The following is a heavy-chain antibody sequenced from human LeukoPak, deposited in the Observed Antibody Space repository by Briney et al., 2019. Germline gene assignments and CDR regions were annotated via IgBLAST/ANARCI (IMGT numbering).Heavy chain of an antibody. D-gene: IGHD4-17*01. CDR1: GFTFSTYV. J-gene: IGHJ4*02. CDR3: AKGRGTAVTSAANY. CDR2: ISVGAEYI. Sequence: GGSLRLSCAASGFTFSTYVMNWFRQAPGKGLEWVSTISVGAEYIFYADSVKDRFSISRGNSKTTVSLQMNSLRAEDTAVYYCAKGRGTAVTSAANYWGQGTLVTVSS. V-gene: IGHV3-23*01.